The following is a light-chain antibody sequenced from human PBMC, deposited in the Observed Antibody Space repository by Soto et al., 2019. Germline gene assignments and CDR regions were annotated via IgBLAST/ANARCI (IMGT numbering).Light chain of an antibody. J-gene: IGKJ1*01. CDR2: KAS. CDR3: QQYRSYWT. V-gene: IGKV1-5*03. Sequence: DIQMTQSPSTLSASVGASVPISCRASQNINSWLAWYQQKPGKAPHLLIYKASNLQSGVPSRFSGSGSGTEFTLTISSLQPDDFATYYCQQYRSYWTVGQGTKVDIK. CDR1: QNINSW.